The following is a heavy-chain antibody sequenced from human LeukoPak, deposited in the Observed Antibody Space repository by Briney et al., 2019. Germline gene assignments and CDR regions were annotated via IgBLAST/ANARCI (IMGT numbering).Heavy chain of an antibody. D-gene: IGHD6-13*01. Sequence: ASVKVFCKASGYTFTGYYMHWVRQAPGQGLEWMGWINPNSGGTNYAQRFQGRVTMTRDTSISTAYMELSRLRSDDTAVYYCARDDTYSSSWSRYYYYYGMDVWGQGTTVTVSS. CDR3: ARDDTYSSSWSRYYYYYGMDV. J-gene: IGHJ6*02. V-gene: IGHV1-2*02. CDR2: INPNSGGT. CDR1: GYTFTGYY.